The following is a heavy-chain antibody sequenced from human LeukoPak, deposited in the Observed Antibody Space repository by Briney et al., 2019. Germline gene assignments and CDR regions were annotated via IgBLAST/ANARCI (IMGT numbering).Heavy chain of an antibody. J-gene: IGHJ4*02. D-gene: IGHD4-11*01. CDR2: IYYSGST. V-gene: IGHV4-39*07. CDR3: ARSSVAMGYSNDY. Sequence: SETLSLTCTVSGGSISSSSYYWGWIRQPPGKGLEWIGSIYYSGSTNYNPSLKSRVTISVDTSKNQFSLKLSSVTAADTAVYYCARSSVAMGYSNDYWGQGTLVTVSS. CDR1: GGSISSSSYY.